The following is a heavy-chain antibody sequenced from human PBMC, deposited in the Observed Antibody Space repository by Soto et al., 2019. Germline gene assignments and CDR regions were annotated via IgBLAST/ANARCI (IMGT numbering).Heavy chain of an antibody. V-gene: IGHV3-23*01. CDR3: ANRGLHGAIDRGLSSCHR. D-gene: IGHD1-26*01. Sequence: EVQMLESGGYLVQPGGSLRVSCASGFTFSHYTMAWVRQAPGKGLEWVSGFSRSNCVAYYAVSVKGRFTISRDNSKNTVFLQINSLRAEDTALYYCANRGLHGAIDRGLSSCHRWDQGTLVTVAS. J-gene: IGHJ5*02. CDR2: FSRSNCVA. CDR1: GFTFSHYT.